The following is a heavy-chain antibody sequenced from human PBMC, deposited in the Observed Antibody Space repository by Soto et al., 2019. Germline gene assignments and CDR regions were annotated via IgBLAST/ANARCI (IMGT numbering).Heavy chain of an antibody. Sequence: QVQLVQSGAEVKKPGSSVKVSCKASGGTFNTYAISWVRQAPGQGLEWMGGSIPIFGTANYAQKFQGRVTITADESTRTGYMELSSLRSEDTAVYYCARDLITMVRGEYYYGLDVWGQGTTVTVSS. CDR2: SIPIFGTA. CDR1: GGTFNTYA. V-gene: IGHV1-69*01. CDR3: ARDLITMVRGEYYYGLDV. D-gene: IGHD3-10*01. J-gene: IGHJ6*02.